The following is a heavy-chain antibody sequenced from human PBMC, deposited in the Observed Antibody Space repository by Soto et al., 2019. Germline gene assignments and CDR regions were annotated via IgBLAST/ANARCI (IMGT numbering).Heavy chain of an antibody. J-gene: IGHJ5*02. Sequence: PSETLSLTCTVSGGSISSSSYYWGWIRQPPGKGLEWIGSIYYSGGTYYNPSLKSRVTISVDTSKNQFSLKLSSVTAADTAVYYCARQSGLGFWSDKRGTGKWFDPWGQGTLVTVSS. CDR2: IYYSGGT. V-gene: IGHV4-39*01. CDR3: ARQSGLGFWSDKRGTGKWFDP. CDR1: GGSISSSSYY. D-gene: IGHD3-3*01.